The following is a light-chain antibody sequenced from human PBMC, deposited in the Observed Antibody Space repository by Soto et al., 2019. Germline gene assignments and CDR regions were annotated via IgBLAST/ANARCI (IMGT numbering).Light chain of an antibody. Sequence: QSALTQPRSVTGSPGQSVTISCTGTSSDVDDYNYVSWFQQHPGKAPKLMIYDVSERPSGVPDRFSGSKSGNTASLTIPGLQAEDEADYYCCSYGGTFYVFGTGTKVTVL. CDR3: CSYGGTFYV. CDR1: SSDVDDYNY. V-gene: IGLV2-11*01. CDR2: DVS. J-gene: IGLJ1*01.